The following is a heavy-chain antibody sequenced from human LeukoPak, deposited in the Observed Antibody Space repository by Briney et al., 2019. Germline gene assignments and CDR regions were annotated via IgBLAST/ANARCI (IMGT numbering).Heavy chain of an antibody. D-gene: IGHD3-10*01. CDR2: INHSGST. Sequence: SETLSLTCAVYGGSFSGYYWSWIRQPPGKGLEWIGEINHSGSTNYNPSLKSRVTISVDTSKNQFSLKLSSVTAADTAVYYCARAARITMVRGVISPLFDYWGQGTLVTVSS. CDR1: GGSFSGYY. V-gene: IGHV4-34*01. CDR3: ARAARITMVRGVISPLFDY. J-gene: IGHJ4*02.